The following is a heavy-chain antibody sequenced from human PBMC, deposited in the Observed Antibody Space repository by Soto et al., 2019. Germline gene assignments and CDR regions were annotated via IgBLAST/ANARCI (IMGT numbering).Heavy chain of an antibody. D-gene: IGHD4-17*01. CDR3: ARDRLPTTVVRGDFDY. V-gene: IGHV1-18*01. CDR1: GYTFTSYG. Sequence: ASVKVSCKASGYTFTSYGISWVRQAPGQGLEWMGWISAYNGNTNYAQKLQGRVTMTTDTSTSTAYMELRSLRSDDTAVYYCARDRLPTTVVRGDFDYWGQGTLVTVSS. CDR2: ISAYNGNT. J-gene: IGHJ4*02.